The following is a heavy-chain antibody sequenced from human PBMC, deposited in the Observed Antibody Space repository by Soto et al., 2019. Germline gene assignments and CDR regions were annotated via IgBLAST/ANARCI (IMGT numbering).Heavy chain of an antibody. J-gene: IGHJ4*02. CDR2: IIPIFGTA. CDR1: GGTFSSYA. CDR3: ARVVAGYYYFFDY. V-gene: IGHV1-69*13. Sequence: SVKVSCKASGGTFSSYAISWVRQAPGQGLEWMGGIIPIFGTANYAQKFQGRVTITADESTSTAYMELSSLRSEDTAVYYCARVVAGYYYFFDYWGQGTLVTVSS. D-gene: IGHD3-22*01.